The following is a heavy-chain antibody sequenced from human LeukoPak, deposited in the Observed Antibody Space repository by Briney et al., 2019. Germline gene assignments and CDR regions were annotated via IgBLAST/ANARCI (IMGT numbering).Heavy chain of an antibody. CDR3: AKRGVVIRVILVGFHKEAYYFDS. Sequence: PGGSLRLSCAVSGITLSNYGMSWVRQAPGTGLEWVAGISDSGGRTNYADSVKGRFTISRDNPKNTLYLQMNSLRAEDTAVYFCAKRGVVIRVILVGFHKEAYYFDSWGQGALVTVSS. CDR2: ISDSGGRT. CDR1: GITLSNYG. V-gene: IGHV3-23*01. D-gene: IGHD3-22*01. J-gene: IGHJ4*02.